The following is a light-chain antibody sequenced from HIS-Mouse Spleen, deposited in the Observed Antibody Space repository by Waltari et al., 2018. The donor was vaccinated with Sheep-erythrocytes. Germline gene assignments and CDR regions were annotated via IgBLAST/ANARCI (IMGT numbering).Light chain of an antibody. Sequence: EIVLTQSPPTLSLSPGERATLSCRASQSVSSYLAWYQQTPGQAPRLLIYDASNRATGIPARFSGSGSGTDFTLTISSLEPEDFAVYYCQQRSNWLTFGGGTKVEIK. CDR3: QQRSNWLT. V-gene: IGKV3-11*01. CDR1: QSVSSY. CDR2: DAS. J-gene: IGKJ4*01.